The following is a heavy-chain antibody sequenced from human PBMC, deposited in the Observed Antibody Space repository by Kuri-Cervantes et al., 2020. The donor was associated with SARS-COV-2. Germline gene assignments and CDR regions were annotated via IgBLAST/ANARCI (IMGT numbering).Heavy chain of an antibody. CDR3: ARGRLWSGYYTYFDY. CDR2: TYYSGST. V-gene: IGHV4-30-4*08. D-gene: IGHD3-3*01. CDR1: GGSISSGDYY. Sequence: SETLSLTCTVSGGSISSGDYYWSWIRQPPGKGLEWIGNTYYSGSTYYNPSLKSRVTISVDTSKNQFSLKLSSVTAADTAVYYCARGRLWSGYYTYFDYWGQGTLVTVSS. J-gene: IGHJ4*02.